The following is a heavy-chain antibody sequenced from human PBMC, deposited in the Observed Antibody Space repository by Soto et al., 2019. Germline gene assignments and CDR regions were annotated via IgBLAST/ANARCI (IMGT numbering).Heavy chain of an antibody. Sequence: EVQLVESGGGLVQPGGSLKLSCTVSGFTFSDSALHWVRQASGKGLEWVGRIRSKANSYATAYAVSVKGRFTISRDESKHTAYLQMNSLKTEDTAVYYCTRRGLGPTLTGYGGQGTLVTVSS. J-gene: IGHJ4*02. CDR2: IRSKANSYAT. D-gene: IGHD3-9*01. CDR3: TRRGLGPTLTGY. V-gene: IGHV3-73*01. CDR1: GFTFSDSA.